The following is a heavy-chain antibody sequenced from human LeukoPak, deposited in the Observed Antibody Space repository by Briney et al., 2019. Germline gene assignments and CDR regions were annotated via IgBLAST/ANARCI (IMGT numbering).Heavy chain of an antibody. CDR2: IYYSGST. J-gene: IGHJ6*02. CDR3: ARAAVTTRLDYYYGMDV. V-gene: IGHV4-59*01. CDR1: GGSLSSYY. D-gene: IGHD4-11*01. Sequence: SETLSLTCTVYGGSLSSYYWSWVRQPPGKGLEWVGYIYYSGSTNYNPSLKSRVTMSVDTSKNQFSLKLSSVTAADTAVYYCARAAVTTRLDYYYGMDVWGQGTTVTVSS.